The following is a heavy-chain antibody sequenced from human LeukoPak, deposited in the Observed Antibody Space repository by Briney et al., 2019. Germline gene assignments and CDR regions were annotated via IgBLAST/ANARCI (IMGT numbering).Heavy chain of an antibody. CDR3: TTEHDYGDYLIDY. J-gene: IGHJ4*02. V-gene: IGHV3-15*01. CDR2: IKSKTDGGTT. D-gene: IGHD4-17*01. Sequence: GGSLRLSCAGSGFTFSNAWMRWVRQAAGKGLEWVGRIKSKTDGGTTDYAAPVKGRFTISRDDSKNTLYLQMNSLKTEDTAVYYCTTEHDYGDYLIDYWGQGTLVTVSS. CDR1: GFTFSNAW.